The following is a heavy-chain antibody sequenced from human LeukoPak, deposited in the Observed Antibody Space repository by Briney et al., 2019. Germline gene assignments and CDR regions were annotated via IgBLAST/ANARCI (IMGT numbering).Heavy chain of an antibody. V-gene: IGHV4-4*07. CDR3: ARDYGGNSRWYAFDI. J-gene: IGHJ3*02. CDR1: GGSISSYY. D-gene: IGHD4-23*01. Sequence: PSETLSLTCTVSGGSISSYYWSWIRQPAGRGLEWIGRIYTSGSTNYNPSLKSRVTMSVDTSKNQFSLKLSSVTAADTAAYYCARDYGGNSRWYAFDIWGQGTMVTVSS. CDR2: IYTSGST.